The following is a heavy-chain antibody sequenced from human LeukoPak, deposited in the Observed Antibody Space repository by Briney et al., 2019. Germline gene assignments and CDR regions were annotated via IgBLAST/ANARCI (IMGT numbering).Heavy chain of an antibody. CDR3: AREGGDILVLSYYYMDV. V-gene: IGHV3-48*03. CDR1: GFTFSSYE. J-gene: IGHJ6*03. D-gene: IGHD3-9*01. CDR2: ISSSGSTI. Sequence: GGTLRLSCAASGFTFSSYEMNWVRQAPGKGLEWVSYISSSGSTIYYADSVKGRFTISRDNAKNSLYLQMNSLRAEDTAVYYCAREGGDILVLSYYYMDVWGKGTTVTISS.